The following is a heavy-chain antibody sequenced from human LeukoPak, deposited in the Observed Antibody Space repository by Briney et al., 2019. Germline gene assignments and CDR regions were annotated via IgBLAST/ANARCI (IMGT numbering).Heavy chain of an antibody. CDR2: INPNTGGT. J-gene: IGHJ6*02. D-gene: IGHD6-13*01. CDR3: ARADFVGSSCYGMNG. V-gene: IGHV1-2*02. CDR1: GYSFTAYY. Sequence: ASVKVSCKASGYSFTAYYMHWVRQAPGQGLEWMGWINPNTGGTNYAQKFQGRVTMTRDTSISTAYMELNSLGSDGTAVYYCARADFVGSSCYGMNGWGQGSTVTVSS.